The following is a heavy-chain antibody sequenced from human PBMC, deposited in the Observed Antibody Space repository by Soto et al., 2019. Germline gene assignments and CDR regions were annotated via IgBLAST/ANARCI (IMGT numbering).Heavy chain of an antibody. CDR1: GVAFSFYS. V-gene: IGHV3-23*01. CDR2: ISGNGGTT. D-gene: IGHD6-19*01. J-gene: IGHJ4*02. Sequence: EVVLLESGGGLVQPGGSLRLSCEVSGVAFSFYSMSWVRQAPGKGLEWVASISGNGGTTYYAASGKGRFTFSRDNSKNTVYLQMNSLRGEDTAVYYCAKVRGGFTSGWGFFDFWGQGTLVTVSS. CDR3: AKVRGGFTSGWGFFDF.